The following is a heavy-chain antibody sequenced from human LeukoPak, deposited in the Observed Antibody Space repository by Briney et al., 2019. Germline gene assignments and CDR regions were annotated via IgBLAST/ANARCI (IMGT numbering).Heavy chain of an antibody. V-gene: IGHV4-59*12. D-gene: IGHD6-19*01. J-gene: IGHJ4*02. CDR1: GRSISTYY. CDR2: IYYSGST. Sequence: PSETLSLTCTVSGRSISTYYWSWIRQPPGKGLEWIGYIYYSGSTNYNPSLKSRVTISLDMSKNQCSLKLSSVTASDTAIYYCARGAVAGLDYWGQGTLVTVSS. CDR3: ARGAVAGLDY.